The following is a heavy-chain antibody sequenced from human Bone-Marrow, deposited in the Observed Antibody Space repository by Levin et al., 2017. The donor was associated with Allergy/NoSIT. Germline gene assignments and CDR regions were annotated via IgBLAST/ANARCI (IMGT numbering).Heavy chain of an antibody. CDR3: AKDRSGSRSKGDLDY. Sequence: PGESLKISCAASGFTFRSYAFTWVRQAPGKGLEWVSTISGSGSGTYYADSVKGRFTISRDNSKNTLYLEMNSLRAEETALYYCAKDRSGSRSKGDLDYWGQGTLVTVSS. D-gene: IGHD3-3*01. V-gene: IGHV3-23*01. CDR2: ISGSGSGT. J-gene: IGHJ4*02. CDR1: GFTFRSYA.